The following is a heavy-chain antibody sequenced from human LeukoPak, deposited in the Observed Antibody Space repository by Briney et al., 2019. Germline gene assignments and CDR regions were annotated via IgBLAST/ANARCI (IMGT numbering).Heavy chain of an antibody. D-gene: IGHD3-22*01. J-gene: IGHJ4*02. CDR3: ARAQAEYYDTKHYFDY. Sequence: GGSLRLSCAASGFTFSSYGMHWVRQAPGKGLEWVAVIWYDGSNKYYADSVKGRFTISRDNSKNTLYLQMNSLRAEDTAVYYCARAQAEYYDTKHYFDYWGQGTLVTVSS. V-gene: IGHV3-33*01. CDR1: GFTFSSYG. CDR2: IWYDGSNK.